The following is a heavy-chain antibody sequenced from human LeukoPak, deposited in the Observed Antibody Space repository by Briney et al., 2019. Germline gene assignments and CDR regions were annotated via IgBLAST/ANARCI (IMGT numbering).Heavy chain of an antibody. J-gene: IGHJ3*02. CDR3: ARRRDERGYKDIFDI. Sequence: GESLKISCKGSGYTFPNFWIGWVRQMPGKGLEWMGIIYPSDSDTRYSPSFQGQVTISADKSISTAYLQWSSLKASDTAMYYCARRRDERGYKDIFDIWGQGTMVTVSS. CDR2: IYPSDSDT. CDR1: GYTFPNFW. D-gene: IGHD5-18*01. V-gene: IGHV5-51*01.